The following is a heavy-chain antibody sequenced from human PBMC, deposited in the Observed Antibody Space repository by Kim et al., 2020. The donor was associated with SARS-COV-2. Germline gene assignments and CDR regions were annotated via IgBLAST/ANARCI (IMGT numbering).Heavy chain of an antibody. Sequence: TYHSPSHKIRVTISVDPSKNHFSLRMNSVTAADTAVYYCARHLISVPYDVWGQGTTVTVSS. D-gene: IGHD6-19*01. V-gene: IGHV4-39*01. CDR2: T. CDR3: ARHLISVPYDV. J-gene: IGHJ6*02.